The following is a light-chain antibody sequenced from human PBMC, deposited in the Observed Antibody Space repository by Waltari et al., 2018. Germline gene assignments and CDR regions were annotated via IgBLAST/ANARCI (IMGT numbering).Light chain of an antibody. CDR2: SNN. Sequence: QSVLTQPPSASGTPGQRVTISCSGSSPNIGSNPVNWYQQLPGTAPKLLTYSNNQRPLGLPDLFSGSKSGTSASLAISGLQSEDAADYYCAAWDDSLNGLVFGGGTKLTVL. CDR1: SPNIGSNP. V-gene: IGLV1-44*01. J-gene: IGLJ2*01. CDR3: AAWDDSLNGLV.